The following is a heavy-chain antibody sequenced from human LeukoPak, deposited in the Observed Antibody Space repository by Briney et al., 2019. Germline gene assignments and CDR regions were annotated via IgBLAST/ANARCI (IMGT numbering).Heavy chain of an antibody. V-gene: IGHV3-23*01. CDR1: GFTFSNYA. J-gene: IGHJ5*02. Sequence: GGSLRLSCAASGFTFSNYAMSWVRQAPGKGLEWVSGISGSGGSTNYADSVKGRFTISRDNSKNTLYLQMNSLRAEDTALYYCAKDSSGWYHWFDPWGQGTLVTVSS. CDR3: AKDSSGWYHWFDP. D-gene: IGHD6-19*01. CDR2: ISGSGGST.